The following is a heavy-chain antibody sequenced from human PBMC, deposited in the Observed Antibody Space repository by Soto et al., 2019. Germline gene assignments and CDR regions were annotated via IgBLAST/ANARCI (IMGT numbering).Heavy chain of an antibody. CDR2: ISAYNGNT. CDR3: ARESSSSCHDY. D-gene: IGHD6-13*01. CDR1: GYTFTSYG. Sequence: QVQLVQSGAEVKKPGASAKVSYKASGYTFTSYGISWVRQAPGQGLEWMGWISAYNGNTNYAQKLQGRVTMTTDTATSTDYRELRSLRSDDTAVYYCARESSSSCHDYWGQGALVTVSS. J-gene: IGHJ4*02. V-gene: IGHV1-18*01.